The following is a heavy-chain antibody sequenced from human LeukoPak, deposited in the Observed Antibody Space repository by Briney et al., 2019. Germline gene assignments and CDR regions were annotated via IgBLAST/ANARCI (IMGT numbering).Heavy chain of an antibody. CDR1: GFTFSSYG. D-gene: IGHD2-2*01. J-gene: IGHJ6*03. Sequence: GGSLRLSCAASGFTFSSYGMHWVRQAPGKGLEWVAVIWYDGSNKYYADSVKGRFTISRDNSKNTLYLQMNSLRAEDTAVYYCAKAPDCSSTSCFGAYYYYYMDVWGKGTTVTVSS. CDR3: AKAPDCSSTSCFGAYYYYYMDV. V-gene: IGHV3-30*02. CDR2: IWYDGSNK.